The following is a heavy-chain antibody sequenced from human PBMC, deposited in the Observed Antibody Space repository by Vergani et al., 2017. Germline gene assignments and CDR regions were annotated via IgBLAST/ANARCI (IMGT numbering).Heavy chain of an antibody. Sequence: EVQLLESGGGLVQPGGSLRLSCAASGFTFSSYAMSWVRQAPGKGLEWVSAISGSGGSTYYADSVKGRFTISRDNSKNTLYLQMNSLRAEDTSVYYCAKAHFESSSWYSYYYYYGMDVWGQGTTVTVSS. CDR2: ISGSGGST. V-gene: IGHV3-23*01. J-gene: IGHJ6*02. CDR1: GFTFSSYA. CDR3: AKAHFESSSWYSYYYYYGMDV. D-gene: IGHD6-13*01.